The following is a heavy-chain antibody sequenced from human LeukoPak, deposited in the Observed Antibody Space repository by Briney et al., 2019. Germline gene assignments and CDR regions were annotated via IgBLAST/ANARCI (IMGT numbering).Heavy chain of an antibody. D-gene: IGHD1-20*01. CDR1: GFTFSNYA. V-gene: IGHV3-23*01. J-gene: IGHJ3*02. Sequence: PGGSLRLSCAASGFTFSNYAMSWVRQAPGKGLEWVSAIDSGGVGTYYADSVKGRFTISRDKSKNTLSLHMNSLRAEDTAVYYCARDNWNDVEGAFDIWGQGTLVTVSS. CDR2: IDSGGVGT. CDR3: ARDNWNDVEGAFDI.